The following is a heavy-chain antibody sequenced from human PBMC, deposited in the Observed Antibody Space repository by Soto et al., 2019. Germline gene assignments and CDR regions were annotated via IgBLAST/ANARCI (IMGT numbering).Heavy chain of an antibody. CDR3: ARDAMDRDTAMAPGPDY. CDR2: ISAYNGNT. Sequence: GASVKVSCTASGYTFTSYGISWVRQAPGQGLEWMGWISAYNGNTNYAQKLQGRVTMTTDTSTSTAYMELRSLRSDDTAVYYCARDAMDRDTAMAPGPDYWGQGTLVTVSS. V-gene: IGHV1-18*01. D-gene: IGHD5-18*01. J-gene: IGHJ4*02. CDR1: GYTFTSYG.